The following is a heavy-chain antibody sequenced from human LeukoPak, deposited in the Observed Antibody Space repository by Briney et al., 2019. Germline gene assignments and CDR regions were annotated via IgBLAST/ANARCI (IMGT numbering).Heavy chain of an antibody. V-gene: IGHV3-30*04. CDR2: ISYDGSNK. CDR1: GFTFSSYA. CDR3: AKDNNQNYYDSSGQASLFYFDY. D-gene: IGHD3-22*01. J-gene: IGHJ4*02. Sequence: GRSLRLSCAASGFTFSSYAMHWVRQAPGKGLEWVAVISYDGSNKYYADSVKGRFTISRDNSKNTLYLQMNSLRAEDTAVYYCAKDNNQNYYDSSGQASLFYFDYWGQGTLVTVSS.